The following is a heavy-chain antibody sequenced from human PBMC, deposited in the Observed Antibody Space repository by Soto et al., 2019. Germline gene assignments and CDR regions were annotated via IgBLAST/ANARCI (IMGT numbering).Heavy chain of an antibody. Sequence: ASVKVSCKASGYTFTSYGISWVRQAPGQGLEWMGWISAYNGNTNYAQKLQGRVTMTTDTSTSTAYMELRSLRSDDTAVYYCARGTRDCSTTSCYSPQGYYRHDMDVWGPGTTVT. J-gene: IGHJ6*02. V-gene: IGHV1-18*01. CDR3: ARGTRDCSTTSCYSPQGYYRHDMDV. CDR1: GYTFTSYG. CDR2: ISAYNGNT. D-gene: IGHD2-2*01.